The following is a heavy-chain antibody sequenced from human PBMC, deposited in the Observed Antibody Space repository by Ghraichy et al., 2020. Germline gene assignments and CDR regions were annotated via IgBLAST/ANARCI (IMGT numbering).Heavy chain of an antibody. V-gene: IGHV1-18*01. D-gene: IGHD4-17*01. CDR2: ISGNNGYT. CDR3: ARVDGDYGDWLDP. CDR1: GYMFTTYG. Sequence: ASVKVSCQASGYMFTTYGITWVRQAPGQGLEWMGWISGNNGYTTYAQTLQGRVTMTTDSSTSTAYMELRSLRFDDTAIYYCARVDGDYGDWLDPWGQGTLGTVSS. J-gene: IGHJ5*02.